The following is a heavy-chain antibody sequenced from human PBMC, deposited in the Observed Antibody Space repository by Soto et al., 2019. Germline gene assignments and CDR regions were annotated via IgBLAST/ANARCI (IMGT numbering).Heavy chain of an antibody. J-gene: IGHJ4*02. CDR1: GASITGSFF. Sequence: QVQLQESGPGLMKPSETLSLTCTVSGASITGSFFWRWIRQPAGKGLEWIGRFSLSGTTNYNPSLRSRVTMSADVSKNQFSLRLTSVTAAYTALYYCARGMTPPGAPAWYYFDSWGQGTLVTVSS. V-gene: IGHV4-4*07. D-gene: IGHD2-8*02. CDR3: ARGMTPPGAPAWYYFDS. CDR2: FSLSGTT.